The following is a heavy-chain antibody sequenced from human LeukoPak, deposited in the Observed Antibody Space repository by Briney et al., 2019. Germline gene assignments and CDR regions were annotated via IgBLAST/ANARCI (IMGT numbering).Heavy chain of an antibody. V-gene: IGHV3-66*01. J-gene: IGHJ6*02. CDR1: GFTVSSNY. CDR2: IFSGGST. Sequence: GGSLRLSCAASGFTVSSNYMSWVRQAPGKGLEWVSVIFSGGSTNYADSVKGRFSISRDNSKNTVYLQMNSLRAEDTAVYYCARTLYYYSVMDVWGQGTTVTVSS. CDR3: ARTLYYYSVMDV.